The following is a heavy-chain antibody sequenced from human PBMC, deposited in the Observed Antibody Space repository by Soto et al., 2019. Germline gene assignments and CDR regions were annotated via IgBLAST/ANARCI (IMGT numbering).Heavy chain of an antibody. CDR2: IVVGSGNT. D-gene: IGHD3-3*01. V-gene: IGHV1-58*01. J-gene: IGHJ6*02. CDR1: GFTFTSSA. CDR3: AAETGYDPQNYYYGMEV. Sequence: GASVKVSCKASGFTFTSSAVQWVRQARGQRLEWIGWIVVGSGNTNYAQKFQERVTITRDMSTSTAYMELSSLRSEDTAVYYCAAETGYDPQNYYYGMEVWGQGTTVTVSS.